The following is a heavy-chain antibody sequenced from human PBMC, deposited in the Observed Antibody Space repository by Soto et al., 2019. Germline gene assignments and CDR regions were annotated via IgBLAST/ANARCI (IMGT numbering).Heavy chain of an antibody. J-gene: IGHJ4*02. CDR1: GGSISVYY. CDR2: IYASGSP. Sequence: SETLSLTCTISGGSISVYYWSWVRQPPGHELEWIGYIYASGSPYYNPSLRSRVTISADTSKTQISLKLTSPTAADTAVYYCARGVGSSPPRYWGRGTLVTVSS. V-gene: IGHV4-59*01. D-gene: IGHD1-26*01. CDR3: ARGVGSSPPRY.